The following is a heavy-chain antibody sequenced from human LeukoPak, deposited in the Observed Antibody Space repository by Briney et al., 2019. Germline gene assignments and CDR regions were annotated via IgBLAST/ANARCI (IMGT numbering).Heavy chain of an antibody. CDR2: INHSGST. D-gene: IGHD3-16*02. Sequence: SETLSLTCAVYGGSFSGYYWSWIRQPPGKGLEWIGEINHSGSTNYNPSLKSRVTISVDTSKNQFSLKLSSVTAADTAVYYCARGIDPDYWGQGTLVTVSS. CDR3: ARGIDPDY. V-gene: IGHV4-34*01. CDR1: GGSFSGYY. J-gene: IGHJ4*02.